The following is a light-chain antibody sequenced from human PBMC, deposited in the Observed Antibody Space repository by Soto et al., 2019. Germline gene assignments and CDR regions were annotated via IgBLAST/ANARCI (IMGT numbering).Light chain of an antibody. Sequence: DIQMTQSPSTLSASVGDRVTITCRASQSISSWLAWYQQKPGKAPKLLIYDASSLKSGVPSRFSGSGSVTEFTLTISSLQPDDFATYYFQQYNSPRTFGQGTKVEIK. V-gene: IGKV1-5*01. CDR2: DAS. J-gene: IGKJ1*01. CDR3: QQYNSPRT. CDR1: QSISSW.